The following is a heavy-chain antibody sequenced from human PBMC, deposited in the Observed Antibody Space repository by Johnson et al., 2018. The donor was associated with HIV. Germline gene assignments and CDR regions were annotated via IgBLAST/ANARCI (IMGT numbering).Heavy chain of an antibody. Sequence: VQLVESGGTLVQPEESLRLSCAASGFTFSSYALHWVRQAPGKGLQYVSGISPNGISTYYANSVIGRFTISRDNSKNTLYLQMNSLRAEDTAVYYCARSCRDGYTCNAFDIWGQGTMVTVSS. V-gene: IGHV3-64*01. D-gene: IGHD5-24*01. CDR2: ISPNGIST. CDR1: GFTFSSYA. J-gene: IGHJ3*02. CDR3: ARSCRDGYTCNAFDI.